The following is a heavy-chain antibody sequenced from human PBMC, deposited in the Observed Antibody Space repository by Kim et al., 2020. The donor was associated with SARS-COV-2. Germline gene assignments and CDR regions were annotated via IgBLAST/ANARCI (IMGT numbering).Heavy chain of an antibody. V-gene: IGHV3-30-3*01. CDR1: GFTFSSYA. D-gene: IGHD3-3*01. Sequence: GGSLRLSCAASGFTFSSYAMHWVRQAPGKGLEWVAVISYDGSNKYYADSVKGRFTISRDNSKNTLYLQMNSLRAEDTAVYYCARGGAYYDFWSGYPVDYWGQGTLVTVSS. CDR2: ISYDGSNK. J-gene: IGHJ4*02. CDR3: ARGGAYYDFWSGYPVDY.